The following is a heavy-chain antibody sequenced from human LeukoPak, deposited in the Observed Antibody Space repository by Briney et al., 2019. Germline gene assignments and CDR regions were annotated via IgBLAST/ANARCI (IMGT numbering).Heavy chain of an antibody. J-gene: IGHJ4*02. CDR1: GFTFSDYY. Sequence: GGSLRLSCAASGFTFSDYYMSWMRQAPGKGLEWVSSISSTSSYIYYADSVKGRFTISRDNAKNSLYLQMNSLRTEDTALYYCAREGSALDYWGQGTLVTVSS. V-gene: IGHV3-11*06. CDR3: AREGSALDY. CDR2: ISSTSSYI.